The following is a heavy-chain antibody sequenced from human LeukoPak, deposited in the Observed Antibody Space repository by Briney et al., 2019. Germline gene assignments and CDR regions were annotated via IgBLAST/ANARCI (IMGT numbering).Heavy chain of an antibody. CDR3: ARQRGYSYGYGYGGLYYFDY. J-gene: IGHJ4*02. D-gene: IGHD5-18*01. CDR1: GGSFSGYY. Sequence: PSETLSLTCAVYGGSFSGYYWSWIRQPPGKGLEWIGEINHVGSTTNYNPSLKSRVTISVDMSKNQFSLKLSSVTAADTAVYYCARQRGYSYGYGYGGLYYFDYWGQGTLVTVSS. V-gene: IGHV4-34*01. CDR2: INHVGSTT.